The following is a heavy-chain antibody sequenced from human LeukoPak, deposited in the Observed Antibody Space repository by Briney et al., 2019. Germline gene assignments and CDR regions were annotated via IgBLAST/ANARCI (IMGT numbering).Heavy chain of an antibody. D-gene: IGHD5-18*01. CDR2: ISSNSSYI. Sequence: GGSLRLSCAASGFTFSSYSMNWVRQAPGKGLEWVSSISSNSSYIYYADSVKGRFTISRDNAKNSLYLQMNSLRAEDTAVYYCANGRGYSYGYAFDYWGQGTLVTVSS. V-gene: IGHV3-21*01. CDR1: GFTFSSYS. CDR3: ANGRGYSYGYAFDY. J-gene: IGHJ4*02.